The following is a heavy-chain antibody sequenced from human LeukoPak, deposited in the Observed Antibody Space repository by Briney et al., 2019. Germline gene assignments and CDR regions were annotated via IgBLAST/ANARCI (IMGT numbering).Heavy chain of an antibody. CDR2: INHSGST. V-gene: IGHV4-34*01. D-gene: IGHD6-19*01. CDR3: ARFRGARYSSGWWNDY. J-gene: IGHJ4*02. Sequence: PSETLSLTCAVYGGSFSGYYWSWIRQPPGKGLEWIGEINHSGSTNYNPSLKSRVTISVDTSKNQFSLKLSSVTAADTAVYYCARFRGARYSSGWWNDYWGQGTLVTVSS. CDR1: GGSFSGYY.